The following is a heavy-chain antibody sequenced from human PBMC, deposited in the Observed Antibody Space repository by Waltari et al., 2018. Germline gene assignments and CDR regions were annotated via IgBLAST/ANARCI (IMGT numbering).Heavy chain of an antibody. CDR3: ARGRGDAFDI. CDR2: INHRGST. CDR1: GGSFSGYY. V-gene: IGHV4-34*01. Sequence: QVQLQQWGAGLLKPSETLSLTCAVYGGSFSGYYWSWIRQPPGKGLEWIGEINHRGSTNSNPSLKSRVTISVDTSKNQFSLKLSSVTAADTAVYYCARGRGDAFDIWGQGTMVTVSS. J-gene: IGHJ3*02.